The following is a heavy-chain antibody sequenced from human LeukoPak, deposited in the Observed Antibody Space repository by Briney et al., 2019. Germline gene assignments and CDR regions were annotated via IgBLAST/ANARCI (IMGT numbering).Heavy chain of an antibody. V-gene: IGHV1-46*01. D-gene: IGHD6-6*01. CDR1: GYTFTNYY. CDR3: VRDRVAVRLYYFDY. J-gene: IGHJ4*02. CDR2: INPSGGST. Sequence: GASVKVSCKASGYTFTNYYMQSVRQAPGQGLEWMGIINPSGGSTSYAQKFQGRLTMTRDTSTSTVYMELSSLRSEDTVVYYCVRDRVAVRLYYFDYWGQGTLVTVSS.